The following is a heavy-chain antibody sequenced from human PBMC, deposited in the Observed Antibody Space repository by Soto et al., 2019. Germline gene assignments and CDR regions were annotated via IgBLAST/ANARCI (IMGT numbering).Heavy chain of an antibody. CDR2: TYYRSKWYN. CDR1: GDSVSSNSAA. Sequence: PSQTLSLTCAISGDSVSSNSAAWNWIRQSPSRGLEWLGRTYYRSKWYNDYAVSVKSRITINPDTSKNQFSLQLNSVTPEDTAVDYCAREEDAEYSSGWARVDYWGQGTLVTVSS. J-gene: IGHJ4*02. V-gene: IGHV6-1*01. D-gene: IGHD6-19*01. CDR3: AREEDAEYSSGWARVDY.